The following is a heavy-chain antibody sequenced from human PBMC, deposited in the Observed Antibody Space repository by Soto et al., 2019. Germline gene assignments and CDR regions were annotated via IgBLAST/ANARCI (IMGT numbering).Heavy chain of an antibody. J-gene: IGHJ6*03. D-gene: IGHD3-3*01. V-gene: IGHV3-33*01. CDR1: GFTFSSYG. CDR2: IWYDGSNK. Sequence: GGSLRLSCAASGFTFSSYGMHWVRQAPGKGLEWVAVIWYDGSNKYYADSVKGRFTISRDNSKKTLYLQMNSLRAEDTAVYYCARDFAYYDFWSGPGPHYYMDVWGKGTTVTVSS. CDR3: ARDFAYYDFWSGPGPHYYMDV.